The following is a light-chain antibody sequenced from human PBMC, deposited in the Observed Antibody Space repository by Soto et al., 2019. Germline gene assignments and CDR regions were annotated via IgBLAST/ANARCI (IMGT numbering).Light chain of an antibody. CDR3: HRRYSTPLT. Sequence: DIQMTQSPSSLSASVGDRVTITCRASQSISSYLNWYQQKPGTAPKLLIYAASRLQSGAPSRFCGSGSGTDFPLTISRLQPEDFAACYCHRRYSTPLTFGGGNKGEIK. V-gene: IGKV1-39*01. CDR2: AAS. CDR1: QSISSY. J-gene: IGKJ4*01.